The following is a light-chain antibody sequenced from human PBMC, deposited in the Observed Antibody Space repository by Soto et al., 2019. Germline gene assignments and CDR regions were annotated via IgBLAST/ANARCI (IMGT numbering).Light chain of an antibody. J-gene: IGKJ4*01. V-gene: IGKV3-20*01. CDR3: QQYSSSPLT. Sequence: EIVLTQSPGTLSLSPGEGATLSCRASQSVSSNFLAWYQQKPGQAPRLLIYGASSRATGIPDRVSGSGSGTDFTLTISRLEPEDFAVYYCQQYSSSPLTFGGGTKVEIK. CDR2: GAS. CDR1: QSVSSNF.